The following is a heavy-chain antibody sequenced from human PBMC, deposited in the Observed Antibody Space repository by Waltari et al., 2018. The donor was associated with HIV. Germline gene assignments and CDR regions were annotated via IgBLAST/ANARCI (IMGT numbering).Heavy chain of an antibody. V-gene: IGHV4-34*01. CDR1: GGSFSGYY. J-gene: IGHJ4*02. CDR3: ARKDDYYDDNRYTLLFDS. CDR2: ISHSGST. D-gene: IGHD3-16*01. Sequence: QVHLQQWGAGLLKPSETLSLTCAIYGGSFSGYYWSWIRQAPEKGLGWIGEISHSGSTNYNPSLKSRVTMSLDTSKNQFSLKLSSVTAADTDVYYCARKDDYYDDNRYTLLFDSWGQGTLVTVSS.